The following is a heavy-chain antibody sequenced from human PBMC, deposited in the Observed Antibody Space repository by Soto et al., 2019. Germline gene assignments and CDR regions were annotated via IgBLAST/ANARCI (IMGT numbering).Heavy chain of an antibody. CDR3: AIMGGDDLYYYYYGMDV. D-gene: IGHD5-12*01. CDR1: GYSFTSYW. V-gene: IGHV5-10-1*01. J-gene: IGHJ6*02. CDR2: IDPSDSYT. Sequence: PGESLEISCKGSGYSFTSYWISWVRQMPGKGLEWMGRIDPSDSYTSYSPSFQGHVTISADKSISTAYLQWSSLKASETAMYYCAIMGGDDLYYYYYGMDVWGQGTTVTVSS.